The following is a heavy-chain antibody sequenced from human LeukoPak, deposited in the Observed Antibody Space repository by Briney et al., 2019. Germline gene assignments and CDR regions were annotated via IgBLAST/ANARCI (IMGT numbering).Heavy chain of an antibody. V-gene: IGHV3-23*01. Sequence: PGGSLRLSCAASGFTFSSYAMSWVRQAPGKGLEWVSAISGSGGSTYYADSVKGRFTISRDNSKNTLYLQMNSLRAEDTAVYYCAKVHCSSTSCPEFDYWGQGTLVTVSS. J-gene: IGHJ4*02. CDR3: AKVHCSSTSCPEFDY. CDR1: GFTFSSYA. D-gene: IGHD2-2*01. CDR2: ISGSGGST.